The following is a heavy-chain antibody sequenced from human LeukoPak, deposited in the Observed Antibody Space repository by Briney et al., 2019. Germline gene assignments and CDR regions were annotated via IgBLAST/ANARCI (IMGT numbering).Heavy chain of an antibody. Sequence: GASVKVSCKASGYTFTGYYMHWVRQAPGQGLEWMGRINPNSGSTNYAQKFQGRVTMTRDTSISTAYMELSRLRSDDTAVYYCARGPQYCSSTSCYPDNWGQGTLVTVSS. V-gene: IGHV1-2*06. J-gene: IGHJ4*02. CDR2: INPNSGST. D-gene: IGHD2-2*01. CDR1: GYTFTGYY. CDR3: ARGPQYCSSTSCYPDN.